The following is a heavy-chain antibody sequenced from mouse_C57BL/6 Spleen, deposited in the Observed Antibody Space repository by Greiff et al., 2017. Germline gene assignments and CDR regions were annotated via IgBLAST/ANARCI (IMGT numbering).Heavy chain of an antibody. CDR2: INPNNGGT. J-gene: IGHJ4*01. CDR3: ARLGGNYVYYAMDY. CDR1: GYTFTDYY. D-gene: IGHD1-1*01. V-gene: IGHV1-26*01. Sequence: EVQLQQSGPELVKPGASVKISCKASGYTFTDYYMNWVKQSHGKSLEWIGDINPNNGGTSYDQKFKGKATLTVDKSSSTAYMELRSLTSEDSAVYYCARLGGNYVYYAMDYWGQGTSVTVSS.